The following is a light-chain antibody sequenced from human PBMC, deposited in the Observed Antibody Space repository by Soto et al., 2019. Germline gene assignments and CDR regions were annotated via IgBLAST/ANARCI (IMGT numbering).Light chain of an antibody. CDR1: HSLITSY. Sequence: GAVSLTKRERATLSCSSSHSLITSYLAWYQQKVGQAPRLLIYGTSIRATGIPDRFSGSGSGTDFTLTISRLEPEDFAVYYCQQSHSSPPWTFGQGGKVAIK. CDR2: GTS. CDR3: QQSHSSPPWT. V-gene: IGKV3-20*01. J-gene: IGKJ1*01.